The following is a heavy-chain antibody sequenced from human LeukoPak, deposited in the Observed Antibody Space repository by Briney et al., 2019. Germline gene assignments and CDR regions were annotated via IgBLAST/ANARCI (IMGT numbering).Heavy chain of an antibody. V-gene: IGHV1-24*01. CDR3: AAGGVYDLFDY. CDR2: FDPGDGET. CDR1: GYTLSDLS. D-gene: IGHD5/OR15-5a*01. J-gene: IGHJ4*02. Sequence: APVKVSCKVSGYTLSDLSMHWVRQAPGKGLEWMGGFDPGDGETIYTQKFQGRVTMTEDTSTDTAYMELSSLRSEDTAVYYCAAGGVYDLFDYWGQGTLVTASS.